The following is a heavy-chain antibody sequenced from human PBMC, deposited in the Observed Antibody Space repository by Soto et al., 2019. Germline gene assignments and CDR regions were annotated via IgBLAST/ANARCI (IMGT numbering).Heavy chain of an antibody. CDR2: ISGDGINT. CDR3: ARGNLSVDFDS. CDR1: GFNFGFFG. J-gene: IGHJ4*02. V-gene: IGHV3-30*03. Sequence: QIQLVESGGDVVQPGKSLRLSCAASGFNFGFFGMHWVRQAPGKGLEWVAFISGDGINTQYADSVRGRFTLSRDYARKTMYLQRDSLRDEDTALYYCARGNLSVDFDSWGLGTLVTVSS.